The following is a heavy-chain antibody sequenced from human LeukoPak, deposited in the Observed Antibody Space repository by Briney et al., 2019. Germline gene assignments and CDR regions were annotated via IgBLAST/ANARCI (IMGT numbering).Heavy chain of an antibody. Sequence: KPGGSLRLSCAASGFTFSDYYMSWIRQATGKGLEWVSYISSSGSTIYYADSVKGRFTISRDNAKNSLYLQMNSLRAEDTAVYYCARDPTDGGYYLDYWGQGTLVTVSS. CDR1: GFTFSDYY. V-gene: IGHV3-11*04. D-gene: IGHD4-23*01. CDR3: ARDPTDGGYYLDY. J-gene: IGHJ4*02. CDR2: ISSSGSTI.